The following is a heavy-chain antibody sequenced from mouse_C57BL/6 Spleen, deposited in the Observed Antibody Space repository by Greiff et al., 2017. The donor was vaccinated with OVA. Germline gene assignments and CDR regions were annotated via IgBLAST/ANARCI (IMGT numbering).Heavy chain of an antibody. V-gene: IGHV1-82*01. CDR1: GYAFSSSW. CDR3: ARYGKDY. D-gene: IGHD2-1*01. CDR2: LYPGDGDT. J-gene: IGHJ2*01. Sequence: VQLQQSGPELVKPGASVKISCKASGYAFSSSWMNWVKQRPGKGLEWIGRLYPGDGDTNYNGKFKGKATLTADKSSSTAYMQLSSLTSEDSAVYFCARYGKDYWGQGTTLTVSS.